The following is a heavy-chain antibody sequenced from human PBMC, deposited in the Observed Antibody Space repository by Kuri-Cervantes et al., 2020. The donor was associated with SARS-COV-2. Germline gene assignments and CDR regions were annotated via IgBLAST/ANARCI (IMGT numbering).Heavy chain of an antibody. J-gene: IGHJ5*02. CDR1: GGSISSYY. CDR3: ARDTYYDILTGYSPLGFDP. D-gene: IGHD3-9*01. CDR2: IYTSGST. Sequence: SETLSLTCTVSGGSISSYYWGWIRQPAGKGLEWIGRIYTSGSTNYNPSLKSRATMSVDTSKNQFSLKLSSVTAADTAVYYCARDTYYDILTGYSPLGFDPWGQGTLVTVSS. V-gene: IGHV4-4*07.